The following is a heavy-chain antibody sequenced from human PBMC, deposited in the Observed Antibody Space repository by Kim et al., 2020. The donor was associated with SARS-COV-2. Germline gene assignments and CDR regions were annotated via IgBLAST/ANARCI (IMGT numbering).Heavy chain of an antibody. Sequence: SQTLSLTCAISGDSVSSDSAAWNWIRQSPLRGLEWLGRTYYRSKWFNDYAISVKSRITINPDTSKNQLSLQLNSMAPEDTAVYFCARDLGSHDFWTGYRGDVFDIWGQGTLVTVSS. J-gene: IGHJ3*02. CDR1: GDSVSSDSAA. CDR3: ARDLGSHDFWTGYRGDVFDI. CDR2: TYYRSKWFN. D-gene: IGHD3-3*01. V-gene: IGHV6-1*01.